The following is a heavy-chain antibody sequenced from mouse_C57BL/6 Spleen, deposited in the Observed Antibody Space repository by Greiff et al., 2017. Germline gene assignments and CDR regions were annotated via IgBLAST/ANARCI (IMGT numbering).Heavy chain of an antibody. J-gene: IGHJ1*03. V-gene: IGHV14-3*01. D-gene: IGHD1-1*01. Sequence: VAELVRPGASVKLSCTASGFNIKNTYMHWVKQRPEQGLEWIGRIDPANGNTKYAPKFQGKAPITADTSSNTAYLQLSSLTSEDTAIYYCARWDDGSSYWYFDVWGTGTTVTVSS. CDR1: GFNIKNTY. CDR2: IDPANGNT. CDR3: ARWDDGSSYWYFDV.